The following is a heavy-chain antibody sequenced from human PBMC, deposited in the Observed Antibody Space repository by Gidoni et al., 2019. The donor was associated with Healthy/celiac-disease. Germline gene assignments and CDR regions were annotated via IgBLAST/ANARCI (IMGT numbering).Heavy chain of an antibody. CDR2: ISGSGGST. Sequence: EVQLLEPGGGLVQPGGSLRLPCAASGFTFIRYALSWVRPAPGKGLEWVSAISGSGGSTYYADSVKGRFTISRDNSKNTLYLQMNSLRAEDTAVYYCAKERYYYDSSGYYHYWGQGTLVTVSS. D-gene: IGHD3-22*01. CDR3: AKERYYYDSSGYYHY. CDR1: GFTFIRYA. J-gene: IGHJ4*02. V-gene: IGHV3-23*01.